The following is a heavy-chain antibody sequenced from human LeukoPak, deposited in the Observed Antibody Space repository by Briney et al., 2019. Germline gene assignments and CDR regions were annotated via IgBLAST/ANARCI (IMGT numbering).Heavy chain of an antibody. Sequence: ASVKVSCKTSGYTFGSYDINWVRQATGQGLEWMGWMNPNSGDTGYAQKFQDRVTMTRSTSKSTAYMELSSLSSEDTAVYYCARTRGYSLGYSDYWGQGTLVTVSS. CDR2: MNPNSGDT. CDR3: ARTRGYSLGYSDY. J-gene: IGHJ4*02. V-gene: IGHV1-8*01. D-gene: IGHD5-18*01. CDR1: GYTFGSYD.